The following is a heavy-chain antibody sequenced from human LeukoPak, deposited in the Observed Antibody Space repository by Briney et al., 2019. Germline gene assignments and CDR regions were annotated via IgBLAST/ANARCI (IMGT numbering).Heavy chain of an antibody. J-gene: IGHJ4*02. V-gene: IGHV4-34*01. CDR1: GGSFSGYY. D-gene: IGHD6-19*01. Sequence: KASETLSLTCAVYGGSFSGYYWSWIRQPPGKGLEWIGEINHSGSTNYNPSLKSRVTISVDTSKNQFSLKLSSVTAADTAVYYCARGPPLYSSGWYHYWGQGTLVTVPS. CDR3: ARGPPLYSSGWYHY. CDR2: INHSGST.